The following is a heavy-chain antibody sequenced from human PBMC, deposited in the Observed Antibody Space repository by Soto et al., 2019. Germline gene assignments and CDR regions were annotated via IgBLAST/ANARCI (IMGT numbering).Heavy chain of an antibody. Sequence: EVQLVESGGGLVQPGESLRLSCAASGFTFSSYWMHWVRQAPGKGLVWVSRINSDGSTTSYADSVRGRFTISRDNTKNTRYLQMYRRRAEDTAVYYCARAVAYNYGYTYWGQGTLVTVSS. CDR1: GFTFSSYW. CDR2: INSDGSTT. J-gene: IGHJ4*02. V-gene: IGHV3-74*01. D-gene: IGHD5-18*01. CDR3: ARAVAYNYGYTY.